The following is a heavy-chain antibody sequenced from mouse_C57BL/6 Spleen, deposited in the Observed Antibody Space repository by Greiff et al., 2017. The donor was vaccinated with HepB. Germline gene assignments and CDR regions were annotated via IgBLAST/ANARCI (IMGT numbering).Heavy chain of an antibody. CDR3: ARSFYYYDGGNYAMDY. J-gene: IGHJ4*01. CDR1: GYAFTNYL. D-gene: IGHD2-4*01. V-gene: IGHV1-54*01. Sequence: QVQLKQSGAELVRPGTSVKVSCKASGYAFTNYLIEWVKQRPGQGLEWIGVINPGSGGTNYNEKFKGKATLTADKSSSTAYMQLSSLPAEYSAVYVCARSFYYYDGGNYAMDYWGQGTSVTVSS. CDR2: INPGSGGT.